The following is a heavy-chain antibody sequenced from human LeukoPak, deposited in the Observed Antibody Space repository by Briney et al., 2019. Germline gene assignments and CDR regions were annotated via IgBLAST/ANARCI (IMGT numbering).Heavy chain of an antibody. CDR1: GYTFTGYY. CDR3: AGTYYYDSSGYYRDAFDI. V-gene: IGHV1-8*03. Sequence: GASVKVSCKASGYTFTGYYMHWVRQAPGQGLEWMGWMNPNSGNTGYAQKFQGRVTITRNTSISTAYMELSSLRSEDTAVYYCAGTYYYDSSGYYRDAFDIWGQGTMVTVSS. J-gene: IGHJ3*02. D-gene: IGHD3-22*01. CDR2: MNPNSGNT.